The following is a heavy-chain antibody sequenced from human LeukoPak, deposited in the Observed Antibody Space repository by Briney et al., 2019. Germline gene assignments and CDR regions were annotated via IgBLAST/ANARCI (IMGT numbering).Heavy chain of an antibody. J-gene: IGHJ4*02. CDR3: ARDYDSSGYPTDY. Sequence: ASVKVSCKASGYTFTGYYMHWVRQAPGQGLEWMGRINPNSGGTNYAQKFQGRVTMTRDTSISTAYMELSRLRSDDTAVYYCARDYDSSGYPTDYWGQGTLVTVSS. V-gene: IGHV1-2*06. CDR2: INPNSGGT. CDR1: GYTFTGYY. D-gene: IGHD3-22*01.